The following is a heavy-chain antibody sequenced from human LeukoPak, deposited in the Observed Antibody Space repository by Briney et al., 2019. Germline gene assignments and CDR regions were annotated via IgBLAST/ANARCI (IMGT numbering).Heavy chain of an antibody. CDR2: IYTSGST. CDR3: ARAGGYSSGWSI. D-gene: IGHD6-19*01. J-gene: IGHJ3*02. V-gene: IGHV4-61*02. Sequence: SQTLSLTCTVSGGSISSGSYYWSWIRQPAGKGLEWIGRIYTSGSTNYNPSLKSRVTISVDTSKNQFSLKLSSVTAADTAVYYCARAGGYSSGWSIWGQGTMVTVSS. CDR1: GGSISSGSYY.